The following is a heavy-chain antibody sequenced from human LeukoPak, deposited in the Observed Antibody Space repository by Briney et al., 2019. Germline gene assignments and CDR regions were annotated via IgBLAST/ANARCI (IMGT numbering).Heavy chain of an antibody. CDR2: MNPNSGNT. Sequence: ASVKVSCKASGYTFTSYGISWVRQATGQGLEWMGWMNPNSGNTGYAQKFQGRVTMTRNTSISTAYMELSSLRSEDTAVYYCARRWTITIFGVVIANGMDVWGQGTTVTVSS. J-gene: IGHJ6*02. D-gene: IGHD3-3*01. V-gene: IGHV1-8*02. CDR1: GYTFTSYG. CDR3: ARRWTITIFGVVIANGMDV.